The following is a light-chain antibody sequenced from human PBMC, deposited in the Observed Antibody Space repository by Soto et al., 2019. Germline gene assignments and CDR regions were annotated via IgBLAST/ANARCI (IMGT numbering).Light chain of an antibody. Sequence: EVVMTQSPGTLSLSPAERATLSCRASQSVSSTYLAWYQRRPGQAPRLLIYGASSRATGIPDRFSGSGSETDFTLTISRLEPDDFAVYYCQEYGSSRTFGQGTKVEIK. J-gene: IGKJ1*01. V-gene: IGKV3-20*01. CDR3: QEYGSSRT. CDR2: GAS. CDR1: QSVSSTY.